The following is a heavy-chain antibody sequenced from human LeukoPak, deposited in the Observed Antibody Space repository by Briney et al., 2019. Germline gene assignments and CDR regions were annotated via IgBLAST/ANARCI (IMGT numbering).Heavy chain of an antibody. CDR2: ISAYNGNT. CDR1: GYTFTSYG. J-gene: IGHJ4*02. D-gene: IGHD6-6*01. V-gene: IGHV1-18*01. CDR3: ARDTAYSSSSVASFDY. Sequence: ASVKVSCKASGYTFTSYGISCVRQAPGQGLEWMGWISAYNGNTNYAQKLQGRVTMTTDTSTSTAYMELRSLRSDDTAVYYCARDTAYSSSSVASFDYWGQGTLVTVSS.